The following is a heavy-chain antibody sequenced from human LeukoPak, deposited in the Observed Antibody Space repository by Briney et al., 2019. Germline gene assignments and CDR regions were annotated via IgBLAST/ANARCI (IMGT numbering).Heavy chain of an antibody. CDR3: ARLAQLGAAFFFDS. CDR2: IYPGDSDT. V-gene: IGHV5-51*01. D-gene: IGHD3-3*01. J-gene: IGHJ4*02. CDR1: GYSFTSYW. Sequence: GESLKISCKGSGYSFTSYWIGWVRQMPGKGLEWMGIIYPGDSDTRYSPSFQGQVTISADKSISTAYLHWSSLKPSDSAIFYCARLAQLGAAFFFDSWGPGTLVTVSS.